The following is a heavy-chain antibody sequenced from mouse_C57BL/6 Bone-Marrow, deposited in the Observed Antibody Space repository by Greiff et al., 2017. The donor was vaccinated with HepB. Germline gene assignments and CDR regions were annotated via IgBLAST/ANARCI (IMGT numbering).Heavy chain of an antibody. V-gene: IGHV15-2*01. CDR1: DSEVFPIAY. D-gene: IGHD1-1*01. Sequence: QVQLQQSGSELRSPGSSVKLSCKDFDSEVFPIAYMSWVRQKPGHGFEWIGGILPSIGRTIYGEKFEDKATLDADTLSNTAYLELNSLTSEDSAIYYCARRNSYYYGSSYYAMDYWGQGTSVTVSS. CDR3: ARRNSYYYGSSYYAMDY. CDR2: ILPSIGRT. J-gene: IGHJ4*01.